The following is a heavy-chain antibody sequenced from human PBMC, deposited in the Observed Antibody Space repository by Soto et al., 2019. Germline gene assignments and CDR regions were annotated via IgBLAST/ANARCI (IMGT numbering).Heavy chain of an antibody. D-gene: IGHD1-26*01. Sequence: QVQLVQSGAEVKKPGASVKVSCKASGYTFTDYYLHWVRQAPGQGLEWMGWINPNSGGTNYAQKFQGCVTMTRDTSISTAYMELSRLRSDDTAVYSCARADEMGELLYFQHWGQGALVTVSS. V-gene: IGHV1-2*04. CDR2: INPNSGGT. CDR1: GYTFTDYY. CDR3: ARADEMGELLYFQH. J-gene: IGHJ1*01.